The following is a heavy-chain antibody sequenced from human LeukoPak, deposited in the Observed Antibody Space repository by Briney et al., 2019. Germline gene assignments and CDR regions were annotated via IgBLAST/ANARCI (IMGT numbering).Heavy chain of an antibody. D-gene: IGHD2-15*01. J-gene: IGHJ3*02. CDR1: GYIFTNYW. CDR3: ARRGYCSGDRCHYHAFDI. Sequence: GESLKISCKGSGYIFTNYWIGWVRQMPGKGLEWMGIIYPGDSDTRYSPPFQGQVTISADKSISTAYLQWSSLKASDTAIYYCARRGYCSGDRCHYHAFDIWGQGTMVTVSS. V-gene: IGHV5-51*01. CDR2: IYPGDSDT.